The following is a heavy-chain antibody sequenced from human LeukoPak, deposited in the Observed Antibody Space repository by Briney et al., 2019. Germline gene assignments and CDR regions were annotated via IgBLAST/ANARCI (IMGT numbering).Heavy chain of an antibody. CDR3: TTEPTYYYDSSGYSEFDY. CDR1: GFTFSNAW. D-gene: IGHD3-22*01. J-gene: IGHJ4*02. CDR2: IKSKTDGGTT. V-gene: IGHV3-15*01. Sequence: EGSLRLSCAASGFTFSNAWMSWVRQAPGKGLEWVGRIKSKTDGGTTDYAAPVKGRFTISRDDSKNTLYLQMNSLKTEDTAVYYCTTEPTYYYDSSGYSEFDYWGQGTLVTVSS.